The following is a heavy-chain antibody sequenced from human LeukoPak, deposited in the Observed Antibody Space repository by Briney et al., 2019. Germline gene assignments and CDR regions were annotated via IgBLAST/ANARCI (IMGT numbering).Heavy chain of an antibody. CDR1: GFTFSSYS. Sequence: GGSLRLSCAASGFTFSSYSMNWVRQAPGKGLEWVSSISSSSSYIYYADSVKGRFTISRDNAKNSLYLQMNSLRAEDTAVYYCARDLSGYDGDDAFDIWGQGTMVTVSS. D-gene: IGHD5-12*01. J-gene: IGHJ3*02. V-gene: IGHV3-21*04. CDR2: ISSSSSYI. CDR3: ARDLSGYDGDDAFDI.